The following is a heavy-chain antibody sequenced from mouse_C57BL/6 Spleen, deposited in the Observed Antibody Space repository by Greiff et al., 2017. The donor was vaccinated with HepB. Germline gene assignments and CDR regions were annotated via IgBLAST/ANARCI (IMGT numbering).Heavy chain of an antibody. CDR1: GFTFSDYG. V-gene: IGHV5-17*01. Sequence: EVQLVESGGGLVKPGGSLKLSCAASGFTFSDYGMHWVRQAPEKGLEWVAYISSGSSTIYYADTVKGRFTISRDNAKNTLFLQMTSLRSEDTAMYYCARRFTTVYYYAMDYWGQGTSVTVSS. D-gene: IGHD1-1*01. CDR3: ARRFTTVYYYAMDY. CDR2: ISSGSSTI. J-gene: IGHJ4*01.